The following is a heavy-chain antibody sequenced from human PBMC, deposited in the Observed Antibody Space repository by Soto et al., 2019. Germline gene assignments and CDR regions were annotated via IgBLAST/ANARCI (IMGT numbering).Heavy chain of an antibody. CDR1: GYTFTSYG. J-gene: IGHJ4*02. CDR3: AGGADGDF. Sequence: QVQLVQSGAEVKKPGASVKVSCKASGYTFTSYGISWVRQAPGQGLEWMGWISAYNGNTNYAQKLQGRVTMTNGTSQGTAYKELRSLRSEDPAVYYCAGGADGDFRGQGTLVTVSS. D-gene: IGHD3-10*01. CDR2: ISAYNGNT. V-gene: IGHV1-18*01.